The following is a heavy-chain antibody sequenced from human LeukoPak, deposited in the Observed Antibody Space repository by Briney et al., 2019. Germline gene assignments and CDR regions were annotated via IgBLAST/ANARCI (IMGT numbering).Heavy chain of an antibody. CDR2: IYTSGST. Sequence: PSETLSLTCTVSGGSISSGSYYWSWIRQPAGKGLGWIGRIYTSGSTNYNPSLKSRVTISVDTSKNQFSLKLSSVTAADTAVYYCARDFRITGTYQNWFDPWGQGTLVTVSS. V-gene: IGHV4-61*02. D-gene: IGHD1-7*01. J-gene: IGHJ5*02. CDR1: GGSISSGSYY. CDR3: ARDFRITGTYQNWFDP.